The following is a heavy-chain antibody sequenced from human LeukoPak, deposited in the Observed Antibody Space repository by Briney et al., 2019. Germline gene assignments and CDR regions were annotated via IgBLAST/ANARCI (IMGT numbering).Heavy chain of an antibody. V-gene: IGHV3-49*04. CDR3: TRELVRGVIPDWYFDL. CDR1: GFTFGDYA. D-gene: IGHD3-10*01. Sequence: GGSLRLSCTASGFTFGDYAMSWVRQAPGKGLEWAGFIRSKAYGGTTEYAASVKGRFTISRDDSKSIAYLQMNSLKPEDTAVYYCTRELVRGVIPDWYFDLWGRGTLVTVSS. J-gene: IGHJ2*01. CDR2: IRSKAYGGTT.